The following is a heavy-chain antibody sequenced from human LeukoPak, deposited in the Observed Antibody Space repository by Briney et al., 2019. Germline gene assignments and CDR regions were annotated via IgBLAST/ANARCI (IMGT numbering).Heavy chain of an antibody. Sequence: GGSLRLSCAASGFTFSSYAMSWVRQPPGKGLEWVSAISGSGGSTYYADSVKGRFTISRDNYKNTLYLQMNSLRAEDTAVYDCAILPGGSGSYYESWFDPWGQGTLVTVSS. CDR2: ISGSGGST. J-gene: IGHJ5*02. CDR3: AILPGGSGSYYESWFDP. CDR1: GFTFSSYA. V-gene: IGHV3-23*01. D-gene: IGHD3-10*01.